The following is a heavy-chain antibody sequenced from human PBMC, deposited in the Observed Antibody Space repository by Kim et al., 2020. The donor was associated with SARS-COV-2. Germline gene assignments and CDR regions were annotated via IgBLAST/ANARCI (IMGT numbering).Heavy chain of an antibody. CDR3: AKFWLAVADFGAFDI. D-gene: IGHD6-19*01. V-gene: IGHV3-23*01. J-gene: IGHJ3*02. Sequence: DSVKGRFTISRDNSKNTLYLQMNSLRAEDTAVYYCAKFWLAVADFGAFDIWGQGTMVTVSS.